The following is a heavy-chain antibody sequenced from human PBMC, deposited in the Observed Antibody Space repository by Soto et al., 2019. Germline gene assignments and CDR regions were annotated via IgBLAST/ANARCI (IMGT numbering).Heavy chain of an antibody. V-gene: IGHV4-30-2*01. CDR3: ARGLRRPAASLPAVLDP. Sequence: QVQLQEAGSRLVKTSETLSLTCTVSGGAFSSGGFAWTWIRQPPKKGLEWIGYIYHTGTTSYNPSVRSRVTISVDRSRHQFYLKLTSVTAADTAMYYGARGLRRPAASLPAVLDPWGQGTLVTVSS. D-gene: IGHD6-25*01. CDR2: IYHTGTT. J-gene: IGHJ5*02. CDR1: GGAFSSGGFA.